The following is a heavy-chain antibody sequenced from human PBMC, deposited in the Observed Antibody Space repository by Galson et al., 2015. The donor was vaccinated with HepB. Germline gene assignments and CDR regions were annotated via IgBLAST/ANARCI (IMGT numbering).Heavy chain of an antibody. J-gene: IGHJ4*02. V-gene: IGHV3-74*03. CDR1: GFTFRNYW. CDR3: GTDKWGFSDY. CDR2: IKYDGSGI. D-gene: IGHD7-27*01. Sequence: SLRLSCAASGFTFRNYWMVWVRQAPGKGLVWVSRIKYDGSGITYVDSVKGRFTISRDNAKNTLYLEMNSLRDEDTAVYYCGTDKWGFSDYWGQGTLVTVSS.